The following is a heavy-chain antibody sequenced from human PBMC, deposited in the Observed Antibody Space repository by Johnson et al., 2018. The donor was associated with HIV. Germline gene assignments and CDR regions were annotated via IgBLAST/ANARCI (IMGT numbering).Heavy chain of an antibody. CDR3: ARGRIGAAGWDALDV. D-gene: IGHD6-13*01. CDR2: ISYDGRNK. V-gene: IGHV3-30*14. Sequence: QVQLVESGGGVVRPGGSLRLSCAASEFTFSSYAMHWVRQAPGKGLEWVAVISYDGRNKYYADSVKGRFTISRDNSKNTLYLQMKSLRAGDTAVYYCARGRIGAAGWDALDVWGQGTMVTVSS. J-gene: IGHJ3*01. CDR1: EFTFSSYA.